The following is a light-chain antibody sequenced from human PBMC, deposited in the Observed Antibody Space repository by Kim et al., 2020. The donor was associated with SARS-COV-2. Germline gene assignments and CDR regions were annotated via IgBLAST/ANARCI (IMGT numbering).Light chain of an antibody. CDR2: GAS. CDR1: RSVSNN. Sequence: VSPGESATLACRASRSVSNNLAWYQQKPGQAPRLLIYGASTRATGIPARFSASGSGTEFTLTITSLQSEDFAVYYCQQYNNWRLYTFGQGTKLEIK. CDR3: QQYNNWRLYT. J-gene: IGKJ2*01. V-gene: IGKV3-15*01.